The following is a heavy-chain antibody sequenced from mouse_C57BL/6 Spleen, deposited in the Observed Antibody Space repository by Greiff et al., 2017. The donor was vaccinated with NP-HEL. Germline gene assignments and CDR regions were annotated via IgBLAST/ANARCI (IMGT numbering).Heavy chain of an antibody. Sequence: QVQLQQSGPELVKPGASVKISCKASGYAFSSSWMNWVKQRPGKGLEWIGRIYPGDGDTNYNGKFKGKATLTADKSSSTAYMQLSSLTSEDSAVYFCARPYYYGSSVYYAMDYWGQGTSVTVSS. D-gene: IGHD1-1*01. CDR2: IYPGDGDT. V-gene: IGHV1-82*01. J-gene: IGHJ4*01. CDR1: GYAFSSSW. CDR3: ARPYYYGSSVYYAMDY.